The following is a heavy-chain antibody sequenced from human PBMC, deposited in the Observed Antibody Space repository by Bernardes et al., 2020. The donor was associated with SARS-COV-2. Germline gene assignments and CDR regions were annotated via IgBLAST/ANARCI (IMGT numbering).Heavy chain of an antibody. CDR3: ARFGVPYGIDV. D-gene: IGHD3-16*01. Sequence: GGSLRLSCAASGFTFSRFAMHWVRQAPGKGLEWVAHIKPDGSAKSYLDSVRGRFTISRDNAKNSLHLQMNSLRAEDTAVYYCARFGVPYGIDVWGQGTTVTVSS. J-gene: IGHJ6*02. CDR1: GFTFSRFA. V-gene: IGHV3-7*01. CDR2: IKPDGSAK.